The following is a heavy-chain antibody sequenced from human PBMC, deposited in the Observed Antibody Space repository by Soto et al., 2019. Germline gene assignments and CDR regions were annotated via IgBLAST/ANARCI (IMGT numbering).Heavy chain of an antibody. CDR2: ISPIIGQA. J-gene: IGHJ5*02. CDR3: ARDLGTRLAGPPRRVTYGLLCP. CDR1: GGTFTYYG. Sequence: QVQLVQSGAEVKRPGSSVKLSCKASGGTFTYYGISWVRQAPGQGLAWMGGISPIIGQATYEQKFQGRLTITADYSTSTAYMELSSLGSADTALYYYARDLGTRLAGPPRRVTYGLLCPCGQGTLVTVSS. V-gene: IGHV1-69*01. D-gene: IGHD6-6*01.